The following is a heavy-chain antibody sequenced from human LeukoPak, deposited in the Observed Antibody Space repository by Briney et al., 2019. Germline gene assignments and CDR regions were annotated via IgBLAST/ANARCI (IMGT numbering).Heavy chain of an antibody. CDR3: ARDTPFYDGSGYYASYYFDY. CDR1: GYTFTSYY. V-gene: IGHV1-46*01. Sequence: ASVKVSCKASGYTFTSYYIHWVRQAPGQGLEWMGIINPSGGTTTYAQKFLGRVTMTRDTSTSTVYMELSSLRSEDTAVYYCARDTPFYDGSGYYASYYFDYWGQETLVTVSS. D-gene: IGHD3-22*01. CDR2: INPSGGTT. J-gene: IGHJ4*02.